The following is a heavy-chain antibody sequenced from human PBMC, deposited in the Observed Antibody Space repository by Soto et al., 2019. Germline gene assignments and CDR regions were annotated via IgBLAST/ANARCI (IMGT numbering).Heavy chain of an antibody. V-gene: IGHV3-30*18. CDR2: ISYDGSNK. D-gene: IGHD6-19*01. CDR1: GFSFSSYG. J-gene: IGHJ4*02. Sequence: GSLRLSCAACGFSFSSYGMHWVRQAPGKGLEWVAVISYDGSNKYYADSVKGRFTISRDNSKNTLYLQMNSLRAEDTAVYYCAKDIAVAGTGFDYWGQGTLVTVSS. CDR3: AKDIAVAGTGFDY.